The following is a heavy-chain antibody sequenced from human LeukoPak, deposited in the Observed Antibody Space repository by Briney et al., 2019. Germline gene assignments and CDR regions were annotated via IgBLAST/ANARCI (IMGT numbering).Heavy chain of an antibody. V-gene: IGHV5-51*01. CDR2: IYPGDSDT. Sequence: GESLKISCKGSGYSFTSYWIGWMRRMPGKGLEWMGIIYPGDSDTRYSPSFQGQVTISADKSISTAYLQWSSLKASDTAMYYCARRLAARHADYWGQGTLVTVSS. J-gene: IGHJ4*02. D-gene: IGHD6-6*01. CDR1: GYSFTSYW. CDR3: ARRLAARHADY.